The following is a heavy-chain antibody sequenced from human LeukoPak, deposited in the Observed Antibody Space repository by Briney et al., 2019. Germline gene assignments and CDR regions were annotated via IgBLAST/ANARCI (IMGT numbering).Heavy chain of an antibody. CDR1: GGSFSNYY. Sequence: PSEILSLTCAVYGGSFSNYYRSWIRQPPGKGLEWIGEINHSGSTTYNPSLKSRVTISEDSSKNQFSLQLSSVTAADTAVYYCARDLPYGAWGQGTLVTVSS. CDR3: ARDLPYGA. CDR2: INHSGST. V-gene: IGHV4-34*01. D-gene: IGHD3-10*01. J-gene: IGHJ5*02.